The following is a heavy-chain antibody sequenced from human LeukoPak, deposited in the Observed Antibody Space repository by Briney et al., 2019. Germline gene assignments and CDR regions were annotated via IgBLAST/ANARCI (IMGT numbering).Heavy chain of an antibody. D-gene: IGHD3-10*01. J-gene: IGHJ4*02. Sequence: GRSLRLSCAASGFTLSTYAMHWVRQAPGKGLEWVAVISYDGSNKYYADSVKGRFTISRDNSKNTLYLQMNSLRVEDTAVYYCARDPQLLWFGEYFGHFDYWGQGTLVTVSS. V-gene: IGHV3-30-3*01. CDR1: GFTLSTYA. CDR2: ISYDGSNK. CDR3: ARDPQLLWFGEYFGHFDY.